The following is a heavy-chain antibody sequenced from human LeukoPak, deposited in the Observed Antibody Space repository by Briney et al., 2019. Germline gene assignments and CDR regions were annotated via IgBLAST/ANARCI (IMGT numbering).Heavy chain of an antibody. CDR3: ARMHSSGWNGMDD. CDR1: GFIFSTYT. Sequence: TGGSLRLSCAASGFIFSTYTMHWVRQAPGKGLEWVALISYDGDNIFYADSVKGRFTISRDNSKNTMDLQMSSLRPEDTAVYSCARMHSSGWNGMDDWGKGATVTVSS. CDR2: ISYDGDNI. D-gene: IGHD6-19*01. J-gene: IGHJ6*04. V-gene: IGHV3-30*04.